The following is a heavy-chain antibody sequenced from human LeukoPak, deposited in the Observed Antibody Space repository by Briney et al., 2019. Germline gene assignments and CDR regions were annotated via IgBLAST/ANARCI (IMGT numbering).Heavy chain of an antibody. Sequence: GRSLRLSCAASGFTFSNYAMNWVRQAPGKGLEWVSVISGSGGVTFYADSMKGRFTISRDNTKNTLYLQMNSLRAEDTAVYFCAVREGASYSGRFDYWGQGTLVTVSS. CDR1: GFTFSNYA. CDR2: ISGSGGVT. CDR3: AVREGASYSGRFDY. D-gene: IGHD1-26*01. J-gene: IGHJ4*02. V-gene: IGHV3-23*01.